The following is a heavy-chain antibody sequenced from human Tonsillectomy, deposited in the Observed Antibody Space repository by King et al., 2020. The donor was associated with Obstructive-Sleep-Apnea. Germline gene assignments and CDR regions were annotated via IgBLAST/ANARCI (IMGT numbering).Heavy chain of an antibody. D-gene: IGHD3-10*01. CDR2: IKQDGSEK. Sequence: QLVQSGGGLVQPGGSLRLSCAASGFTFSSYWMICVRQAPGKGLEWVANIKQDGSEKYYVDTVEGRFTISKDNAKNSLYLQMDSLRAEDTAVYYCAGITMVRGVIGYWGQGTLVTVSS. J-gene: IGHJ4*02. V-gene: IGHV3-7*03. CDR1: GFTFSSYW. CDR3: AGITMVRGVIGY.